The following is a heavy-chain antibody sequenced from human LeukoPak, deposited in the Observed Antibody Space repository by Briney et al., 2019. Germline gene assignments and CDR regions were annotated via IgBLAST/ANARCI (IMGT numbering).Heavy chain of an antibody. CDR2: IYSGGST. Sequence: TVGSLRLSCAASGFSLSSNYMSWVRQAPRKGLEWVSVIYSGGSTFYADSVRGRFTISRDNSKNTLYLQMNSLRAEDTAVYYCARDVSGSSSWSDFDYWSQGTLATVSS. V-gene: IGHV3-66*01. CDR1: GFSLSSNY. D-gene: IGHD6-13*01. J-gene: IGHJ4*02. CDR3: ARDVSGSSSWSDFDY.